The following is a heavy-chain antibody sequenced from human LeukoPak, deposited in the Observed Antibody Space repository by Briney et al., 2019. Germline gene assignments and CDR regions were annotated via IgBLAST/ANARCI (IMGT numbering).Heavy chain of an antibody. D-gene: IGHD6-13*01. Sequence: GASVTVSCKASGYTFTSYGISWVRQAPGQGLEWMGWISAYNGNTNYAQKLQGRVTMTTDTSTSTAYMELRSLRSDDTAVYYCARSGIAAALEEFYFDYWGQGTLVTVSS. V-gene: IGHV1-18*04. CDR3: ARSGIAAALEEFYFDY. CDR1: GYTFTSYG. J-gene: IGHJ4*02. CDR2: ISAYNGNT.